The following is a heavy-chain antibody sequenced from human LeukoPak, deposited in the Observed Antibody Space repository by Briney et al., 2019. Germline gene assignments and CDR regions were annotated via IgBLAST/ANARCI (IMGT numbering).Heavy chain of an antibody. Sequence: PGGFLRLSCAASGFPFSSYAMSWFRQTPGKGLEWVSSIIASGGTTYYADSVKGRFTISRDNSKNTVYLQMNSLRAEDTAVYYCAKDPVIVAAGDPGFMDVWGKGTTVTISS. CDR2: IIASGGTT. CDR1: GFPFSSYA. J-gene: IGHJ6*04. V-gene: IGHV3-23*01. D-gene: IGHD6-25*01. CDR3: AKDPVIVAAGDPGFMDV.